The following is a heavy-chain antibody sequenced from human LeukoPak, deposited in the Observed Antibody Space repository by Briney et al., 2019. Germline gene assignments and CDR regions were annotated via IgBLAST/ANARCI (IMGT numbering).Heavy chain of an antibody. J-gene: IGHJ6*03. CDR1: GFTFSSYE. D-gene: IGHD2-15*01. CDR2: ISSSSSYI. Sequence: PGGSLRLSCAASGFTFSSYEMNWVRQAPGKGLEWVSSISSSSSYIYYADSVKGRFTISRDNAKNSLYLQMNSLRAEDTAVYYCARDQQAGCSDGSCSNYYMDVWGKGTTVTVSS. CDR3: ARDQQAGCSDGSCSNYYMDV. V-gene: IGHV3-21*01.